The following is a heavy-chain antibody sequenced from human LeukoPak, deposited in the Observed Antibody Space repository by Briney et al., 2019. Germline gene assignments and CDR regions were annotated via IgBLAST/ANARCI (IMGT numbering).Heavy chain of an antibody. CDR2: ISGSGNST. J-gene: IGHJ3*01. CDR3: AKGPRCSSTSCYSMGAFDF. V-gene: IGHV3-23*01. Sequence: GGSLRVSCAASGFTFRTYAMSWVRQAPGKGLEWVSAISGSGNSTYYADSVKGRFTTSRDNSKNTLYLQLNSLRGEDTAVYYCAKGPRCSSTSCYSMGAFDFWGQGTMVTVSS. D-gene: IGHD2-2*01. CDR1: GFTFRTYA.